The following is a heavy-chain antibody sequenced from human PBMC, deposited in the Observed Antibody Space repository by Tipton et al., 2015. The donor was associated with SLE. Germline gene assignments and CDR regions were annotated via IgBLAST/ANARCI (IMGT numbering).Heavy chain of an antibody. CDR2: IYTDENT. J-gene: IGHJ2*01. CDR1: GGSIRSSSYY. CDR3: AREFLNPVTTVHYYFDL. Sequence: TLSLTCRVSGGSIRSSSYYWSWIRQPAGGGLEWIGRIYTDENTNYNPSLKSRVTMSVDTSKNHFSLKLISVTAADTAVYYCAREFLNPVTTVHYYFDLWGRGTLVTVSS. V-gene: IGHV4-61*02. D-gene: IGHD4-11*01.